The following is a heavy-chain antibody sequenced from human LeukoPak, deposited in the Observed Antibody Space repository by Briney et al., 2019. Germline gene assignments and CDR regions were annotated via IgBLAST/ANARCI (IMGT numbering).Heavy chain of an antibody. V-gene: IGHV1-69*04. Sequence: SVKVSCKASGGTFSSYTISWVRQAPGQGLEWMGRIIPILGIANYAQKFQGRVTITADKSTSTAYMELSSLRSEDTAVFYCARDALYSSSSGLENDYWGQGTLVTVSS. J-gene: IGHJ4*02. CDR2: IIPILGIA. CDR1: GGTFSSYT. CDR3: ARDALYSSSSGLENDY. D-gene: IGHD6-6*01.